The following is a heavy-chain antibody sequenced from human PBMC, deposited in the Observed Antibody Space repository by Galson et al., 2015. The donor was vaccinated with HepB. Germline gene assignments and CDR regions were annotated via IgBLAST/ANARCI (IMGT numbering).Heavy chain of an antibody. CDR2: IDPSDSYT. V-gene: IGHV5-10-1*01. Sequence: QSGAEVKKPGESLRISCKGSGYSFTSYWISWVRQMPGKGLEWMGRIDPSDSYTNYSPSFQGHVTISADKSISTAYLQWSSLKASDTAMYYCARPHYYDSSGYYNDAFDIWGQGTMVTVSS. D-gene: IGHD3-22*01. CDR1: GYSFTSYW. CDR3: ARPHYYDSSGYYNDAFDI. J-gene: IGHJ3*02.